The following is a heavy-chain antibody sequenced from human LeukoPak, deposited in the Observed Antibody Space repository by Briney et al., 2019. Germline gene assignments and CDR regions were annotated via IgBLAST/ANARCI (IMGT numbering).Heavy chain of an antibody. J-gene: IGHJ3*01. CDR2: IYYSGST. CDR3: ARVSCSSTSCPRRDALDV. V-gene: IGHV4-59*01. Sequence: SETLSLTGTGSGGSISYYYWSWIRQPPGKGLEWIGYIYYSGSTNYNPSLKSRVTISVDTSKNQFSLNLTSVTTADTAVYYCARVSCSSTSCPRRDALDVWGQGTMVTVSS. D-gene: IGHD2-2*01. CDR1: GGSISYYY.